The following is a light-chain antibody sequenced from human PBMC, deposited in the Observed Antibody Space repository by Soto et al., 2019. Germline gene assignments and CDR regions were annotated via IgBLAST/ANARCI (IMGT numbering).Light chain of an antibody. CDR2: AAS. J-gene: IGKJ3*01. CDR1: QGIGNF. CDR3: QKYDRAPFS. Sequence: DIQMTQSPASLSASVGDRVTFTCRASQGIGNFLAWYQLKPGRLPQLLIYAASTLESGVPSRFSGSGSGTDFTLTISNLQPADVAIYYCQKYDRAPFSFGPGTKVHI. V-gene: IGKV1-27*01.